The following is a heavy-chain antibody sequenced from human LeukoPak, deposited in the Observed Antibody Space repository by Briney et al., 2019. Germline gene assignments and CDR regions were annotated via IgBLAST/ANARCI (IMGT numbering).Heavy chain of an antibody. CDR3: ARNRGGGAHDY. J-gene: IGHJ4*02. Sequence: ASVKVSFKSSGYTFTSYGISWVRQAPGQGLEWMGWISAYNGNTNYAQKLQGRLTMTTDTSTSTAYMELRSLRSDATAVYYCARNRGGGAHDYWGQGTLVTVSS. CDR1: GYTFTSYG. D-gene: IGHD3-10*01. V-gene: IGHV1-18*01. CDR2: ISAYNGNT.